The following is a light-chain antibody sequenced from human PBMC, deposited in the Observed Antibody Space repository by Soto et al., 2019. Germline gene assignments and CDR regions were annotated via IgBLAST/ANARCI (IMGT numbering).Light chain of an antibody. V-gene: IGKV3-15*01. CDR2: GAS. CDR1: QSVSSN. J-gene: IGKJ1*01. Sequence: EIVMTQSPATLSVSPGERATRSCRASQSVSSNLAWYQQKPGQAPRLLIYGASTRATVIPARFSGSGSGTEFTLTISSLQSEEFAVYYCQQYNNWPSWTFGQGTKVETK. CDR3: QQYNNWPSWT.